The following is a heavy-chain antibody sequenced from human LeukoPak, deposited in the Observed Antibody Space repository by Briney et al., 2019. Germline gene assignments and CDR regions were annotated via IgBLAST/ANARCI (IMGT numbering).Heavy chain of an antibody. Sequence: SETLSLTCAVYGRSFSGYYWSWIRQPPGKGLEWIGEINHSGSTNYKPSLKSRVTISVDTSKNQFSLKLSSVTAADTAVYYCARQYCSSTSCAFDYWGQGTLVTVSS. D-gene: IGHD2-2*01. V-gene: IGHV4-34*01. CDR2: INHSGST. CDR3: ARQYCSSTSCAFDY. J-gene: IGHJ4*02. CDR1: GRSFSGYY.